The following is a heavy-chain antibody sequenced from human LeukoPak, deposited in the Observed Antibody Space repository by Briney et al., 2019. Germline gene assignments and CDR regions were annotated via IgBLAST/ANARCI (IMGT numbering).Heavy chain of an antibody. CDR3: ARGVVGATGGDDY. J-gene: IGHJ4*02. V-gene: IGHV1-2*06. CDR2: INPNSGGT. CDR1: GYTFTSHD. D-gene: IGHD1-26*01. Sequence: VASVKVSCKASGYTFTSHDINWVRQAPGQGLEWMGRINPNSGGTNYAQKFQGRVTMTRDTSISTAYMELSRLRSDDTAVYYCARGVVGATGGDDYWGQGTLVTVSS.